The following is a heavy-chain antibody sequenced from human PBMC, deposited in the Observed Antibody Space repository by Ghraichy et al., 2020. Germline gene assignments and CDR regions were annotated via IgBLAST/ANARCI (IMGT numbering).Heavy chain of an antibody. CDR2: INPDSGGT. CDR1: GYTFTGYY. Sequence: ASVKVSCKSSGYTFTGYYMHWVRQAPGQGLEWMGWINPDSGGTNYAQKFQGRVTMTRDTSISTAYMELSSLRSDDTAVYYCARVMGASHYWGQGTLVTVSS. CDR3: ARVMGASHY. V-gene: IGHV1-2*02. D-gene: IGHD1-26*01. J-gene: IGHJ4*02.